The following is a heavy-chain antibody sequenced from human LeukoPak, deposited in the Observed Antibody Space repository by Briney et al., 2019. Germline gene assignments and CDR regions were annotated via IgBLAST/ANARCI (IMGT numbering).Heavy chain of an antibody. CDR3: ATFEGYYYGSGSYYTPGY. CDR2: FDPEDGET. J-gene: IGHJ4*02. D-gene: IGHD3-10*01. V-gene: IGHV1-24*01. CDR1: GYTLTELS. Sequence: ASVKVSCKVSGYTLTELSMHWVRQAPGKGLEWMGGFDPEDGETIYAQKFQGRVTMNEDTSTDTAYMELSSLRSEDTAVYYCATFEGYYYGSGSYYTPGYWGQGTLVTVSS.